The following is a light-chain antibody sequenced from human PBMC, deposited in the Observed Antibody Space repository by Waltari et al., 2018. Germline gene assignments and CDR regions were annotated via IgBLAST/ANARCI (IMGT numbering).Light chain of an antibody. J-gene: IGKJ5*01. Sequence: IQMTQSPSSLSVSVGDRVTITCRASQDIRSDLGWYQQRPGKAPKLLIYDASNLETGVPSRFSGSGSGTDFTFTISSLQPEDIATYYCQQYDNLPSITFGQGTRLEIK. CDR1: QDIRSD. CDR2: DAS. V-gene: IGKV1-33*01. CDR3: QQYDNLPSIT.